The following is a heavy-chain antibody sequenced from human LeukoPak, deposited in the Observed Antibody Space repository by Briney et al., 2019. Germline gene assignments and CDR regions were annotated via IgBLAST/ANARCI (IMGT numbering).Heavy chain of an antibody. V-gene: IGHV4-61*02. D-gene: IGHD6-13*01. CDR1: GGSISSSNYY. CDR3: ASTYSLYDAFDI. CDR2: IYISEST. J-gene: IGHJ3*02. Sequence: SETLSLTCSVSGGSISSSNYYWSWIRQPAGKGLEWIGRIYISESTNYNPSLKSRVTISVDTSRNQFSLKLSSVTAADTAVYYCASTYSLYDAFDIWGQGTMLTVSS.